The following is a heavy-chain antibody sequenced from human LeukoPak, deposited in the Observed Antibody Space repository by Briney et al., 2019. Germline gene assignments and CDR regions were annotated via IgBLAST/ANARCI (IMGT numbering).Heavy chain of an antibody. CDR1: GFTFSSYA. V-gene: IGHV3-23*01. CDR3: AKGVSSSWYGNWIDP. CDR2: ISGSGGST. D-gene: IGHD6-13*01. Sequence: GGSLRLSCAASGFTFSSYAMSWVRQAPGKGLEWVSAISGSGGSTYYADSVKGRFTISRDNSKNTLYLQMNSLRAEDTAVYYCAKGVSSSWYGNWIDPWGQGTLVTVSS. J-gene: IGHJ5*02.